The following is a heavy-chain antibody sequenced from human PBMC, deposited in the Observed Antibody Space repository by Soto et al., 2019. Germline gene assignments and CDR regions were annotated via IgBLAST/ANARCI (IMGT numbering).Heavy chain of an antibody. J-gene: IGHJ4*02. CDR3: ARCPGYCTNGVCYTGDPFDY. V-gene: IGHV4-31*03. D-gene: IGHD2-8*01. Sequence: QVQLQESGPGLVKPSQTLSLTCTVSGGSISSGGYYWSWIRQHPGKGLEWIGYIYYSGSTYYNPSLKNRVTISVDPSKNQFSLKLSSVTAADTAVYYCARCPGYCTNGVCYTGDPFDYWGQGTLVTVSS. CDR2: IYYSGST. CDR1: GGSISSGGYY.